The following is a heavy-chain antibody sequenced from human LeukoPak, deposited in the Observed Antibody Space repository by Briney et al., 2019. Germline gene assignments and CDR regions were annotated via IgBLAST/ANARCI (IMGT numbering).Heavy chain of an antibody. CDR1: GYTFTGYY. D-gene: IGHD5-18*01. Sequence: ASVKVSCKASGYTFTGYYMHWVRQAPGQGLEWMGWINPNSGGTNYAQKFQGRVTMTRDTSISTAYMELSRLRSDDTAVYYCARRGYSYGFYYYMDVWGKGTTVTVSS. CDR3: ARRGYSYGFYYYMDV. V-gene: IGHV1-2*02. CDR2: INPNSGGT. J-gene: IGHJ6*03.